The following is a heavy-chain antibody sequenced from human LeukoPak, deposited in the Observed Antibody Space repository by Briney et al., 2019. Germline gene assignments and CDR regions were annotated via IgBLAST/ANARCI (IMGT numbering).Heavy chain of an antibody. D-gene: IGHD3-10*01. V-gene: IGHV3-7*01. CDR1: GFTFSSYW. J-gene: IGHJ2*01. Sequence: PGGSLRLSCAASGFTFSSYWMSWVRQAPGKGLEWVANIKQDGSEKYYVDSVKGRFTISRDNAKNSLYLQMNSLRAEDTAVYYCARGIDGSGSYLLFMDGHWYFDLWGRGTLVTVSS. CDR3: ARGIDGSGSYLLFMDGHWYFDL. CDR2: IKQDGSEK.